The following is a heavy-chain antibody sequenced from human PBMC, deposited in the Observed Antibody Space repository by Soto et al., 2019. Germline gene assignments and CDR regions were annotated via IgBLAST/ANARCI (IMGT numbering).Heavy chain of an antibody. D-gene: IGHD2-21*02. V-gene: IGHV1-69*02. Sequence: GTIFRRPTSSWVRQAPGQGLEWMGRIIPILGIATYAQKFQGRVTITADKSTSTAYMELSSLRSEDTAVYYCARGEQIVVVTATKAESFQHWG. CDR3: ARGEQIVVVTATKAESFQH. J-gene: IGHJ1*01. CDR2: IIPILGIA. CDR1: GTIFRRPT.